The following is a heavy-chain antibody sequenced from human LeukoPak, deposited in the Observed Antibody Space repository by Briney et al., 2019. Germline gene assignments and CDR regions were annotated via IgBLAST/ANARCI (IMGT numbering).Heavy chain of an antibody. CDR1: GGSISSGGYY. D-gene: IGHD2-2*01. J-gene: IGHJ5*02. V-gene: IGHV4-39*02. CDR3: ARDSFCSSTSCSPDWFDP. Sequence: PSETLSLTCTVSGGSISSGGYYWSWIRQHPGKGLEWIGSIYYSGSTYYNPSLKSRVTISVDTSKNQFSLKLSSVTAADTAVYYCARDSFCSSTSCSPDWFDPWGQGTLVTVSS. CDR2: IYYSGST.